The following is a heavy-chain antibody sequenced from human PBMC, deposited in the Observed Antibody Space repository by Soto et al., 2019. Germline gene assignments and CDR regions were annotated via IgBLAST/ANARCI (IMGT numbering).Heavy chain of an antibody. Sequence: QVQLVQSGAEVKKPGSSVKVSCKASGGTFSSYAISWVRQAPGQGLEWMGGIIPIFGTANYAQKFQGRVTITANESTSTAYRELSSLRSEDTAVYYCAGNWIQLWLQIDYWGQGTLVTVSS. CDR3: AGNWIQLWLQIDY. V-gene: IGHV1-69*12. CDR1: GGTFSSYA. D-gene: IGHD5-18*01. CDR2: IIPIFGTA. J-gene: IGHJ4*02.